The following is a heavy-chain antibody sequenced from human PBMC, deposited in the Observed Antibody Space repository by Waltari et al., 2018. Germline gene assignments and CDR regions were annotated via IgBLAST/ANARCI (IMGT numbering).Heavy chain of an antibody. V-gene: IGHV1-2*02. Sequence: QVQLVQSGAEVKKPGASLKVSCKASGYTLGDYYIHWVRQAPGQGLEWMGWINPDTSGTNYAQKFQGRVTMTWDTSISTSYMELTRLRSDDTALYYCATVTTTFDYWGRGTLVTVSS. CDR3: ATVTTTFDY. CDR2: INPDTSGT. CDR1: GYTLGDYY. D-gene: IGHD4-4*01. J-gene: IGHJ4*02.